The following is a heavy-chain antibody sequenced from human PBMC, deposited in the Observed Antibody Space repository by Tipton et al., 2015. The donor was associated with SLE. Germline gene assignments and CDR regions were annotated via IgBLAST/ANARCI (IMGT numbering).Heavy chain of an antibody. CDR3: ARVTDSVRCSGASCFSGAFDM. CDR2: IYYSGST. CDR1: GGSVSSGSYY. Sequence: TLSLTCTVSGGSVSSGSYYWRWIRQPPGKGLEWIGFIYYSGSTNYNPSLKSRVTISVDTSKNQFSLKLSSVTAADTAVYYCARVTDSVRCSGASCFSGAFDMWGQGTMVTGSS. D-gene: IGHD2-15*01. V-gene: IGHV4-61*01. J-gene: IGHJ3*02.